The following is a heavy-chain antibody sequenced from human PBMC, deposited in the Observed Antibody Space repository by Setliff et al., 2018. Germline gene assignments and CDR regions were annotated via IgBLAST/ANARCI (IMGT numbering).Heavy chain of an antibody. Sequence: SETLSLTCTVSGASISSHYWSWIRQAPGKGLQWIAYVHYNGETNYNPSLKSRVLISVDTSKNQLSLRVTSVTAADTAVYHCARGARLYETDHHYYGWLDPWGQGTLVTVSS. D-gene: IGHD3-22*01. CDR1: GASISSHY. V-gene: IGHV4-59*11. J-gene: IGHJ5*02. CDR2: VHYNGET. CDR3: ARGARLYETDHHYYGWLDP.